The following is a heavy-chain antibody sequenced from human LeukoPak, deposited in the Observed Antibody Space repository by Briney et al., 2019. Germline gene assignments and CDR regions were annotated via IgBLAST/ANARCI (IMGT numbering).Heavy chain of an antibody. CDR2: LSNTGNI. V-gene: IGHV3-48*01. D-gene: IGHD3-10*01. CDR3: ARRGDSPMIGGH. CDR1: GFTFSSYG. J-gene: IGHJ4*02. Sequence: GGSLRLSCAASGFTFSSYGTNWVRQAPGKGLEWLSYLSNTGNIHYAQSVKGRFTISRDNAKSSLYLQMDGLRAEDTAVYYCARRGDSPMIGGHWGQGILVTVAS.